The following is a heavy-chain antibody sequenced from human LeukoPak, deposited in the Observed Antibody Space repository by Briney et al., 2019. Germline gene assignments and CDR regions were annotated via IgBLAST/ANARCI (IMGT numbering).Heavy chain of an antibody. CDR2: IKSKTDGGTT. CDR3: TTGYCSSTSCYINAFDI. J-gene: IGHJ3*02. V-gene: IGHV3-15*01. CDR1: GFTFSNAW. Sequence: PGGSLRLSCAASGFTFSNAWMSWVREAPGEGLEGVGRIKSKTDGGTTDYAAPVKGRFTISRDDSKNTLYLQMNSLKTEDTAVYYCTTGYCSSTSCYINAFDIWGQGTMVTVSS. D-gene: IGHD2-2*02.